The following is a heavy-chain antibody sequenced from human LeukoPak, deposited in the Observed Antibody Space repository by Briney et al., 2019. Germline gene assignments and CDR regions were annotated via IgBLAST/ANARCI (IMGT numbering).Heavy chain of an antibody. CDR3: AKDTGGVYYYYYYMDV. D-gene: IGHD1-14*01. CDR2: IRYDGSNK. V-gene: IGHV3-30*02. CDR1: GFTFSSYG. Sequence: GGSLRLSCAASGFTFSSYGMHWVRQAPGKGLEWVAFIRYDGSNKYYADSVKGRFTISRDNSKNTLYLQMNSLRAEDTAVYYCAKDTGGVYYYYYYMDVWGKGTTVTVSS. J-gene: IGHJ6*03.